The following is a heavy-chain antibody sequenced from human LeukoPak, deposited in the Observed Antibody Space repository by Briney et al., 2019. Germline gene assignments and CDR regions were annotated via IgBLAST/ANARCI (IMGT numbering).Heavy chain of an antibody. CDR1: GYTFTSYY. D-gene: IGHD2-2*01. V-gene: IGHV1-46*01. Sequence: GASVKVSCMASGYTFTSYYVHWVRQAPGQGLEWMGIINPSGCSTSYAQKFQGRVTMTRDTSSSTVYMELSSLRSEDTAVYYCARDTSVVSRAPAAIFDPWGQGTLVTVSS. CDR3: ARDTSVVSRAPAAIFDP. CDR2: INPSGCST. J-gene: IGHJ5*02.